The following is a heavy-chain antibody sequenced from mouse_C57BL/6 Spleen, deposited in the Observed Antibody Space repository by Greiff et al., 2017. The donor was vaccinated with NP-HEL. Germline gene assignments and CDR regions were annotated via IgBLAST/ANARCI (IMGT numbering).Heavy chain of an antibody. CDR3: ARLGGYDYAWFAY. CDR1: GYTFTDYN. D-gene: IGHD2-4*01. Sequence: EVQLQQSGPELVKPGASVKIPCKASGYTFTDYNMDWVKQSHGKSLEWIGDINPNNGGTIYNQKFKGKATLTVDKSSSTAYMELRSLTSEDTAVYYWARLGGYDYAWFAYWGQGTLVTVSA. CDR2: INPNNGGT. V-gene: IGHV1-18*01. J-gene: IGHJ3*01.